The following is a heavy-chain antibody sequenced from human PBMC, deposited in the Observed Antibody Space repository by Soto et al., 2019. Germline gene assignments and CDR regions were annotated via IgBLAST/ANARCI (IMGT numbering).Heavy chain of an antibody. V-gene: IGHV3-33*01. CDR3: ARNLRDIAVAGFDY. CDR1: GFTFSSYG. J-gene: IGHJ4*02. D-gene: IGHD6-19*01. Sequence: QVQLVESGGGVVQPGRSLRLSCAASGFTFSSYGMHWVRQAPGKGLEWVAVIWYDGSNKYYADSVKGRFTISRDNSKNTLYLQMNSLRAEDTAVYYCARNLRDIAVAGFDYWGQGTLVTASS. CDR2: IWYDGSNK.